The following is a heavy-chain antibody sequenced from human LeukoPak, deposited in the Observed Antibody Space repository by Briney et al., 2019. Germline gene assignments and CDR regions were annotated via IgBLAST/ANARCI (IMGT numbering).Heavy chain of an antibody. CDR1: GFTFSNYG. CDR2: ISGSGDNT. J-gene: IGHJ4*02. Sequence: GGSLRLSCAVSGFTFSNYGMNWVRQAPGKGLEWVSAISGSGDNTYYADSVKGRFTISRDNSKNTLYLQMNSLRAEDTAVYYCANEIRPNDYWGQGTLVTVSS. D-gene: IGHD4-17*01. V-gene: IGHV3-23*01. CDR3: ANEIRPNDY.